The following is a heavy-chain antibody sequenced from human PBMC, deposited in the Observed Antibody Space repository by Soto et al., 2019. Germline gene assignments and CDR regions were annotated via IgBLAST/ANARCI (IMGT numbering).Heavy chain of an antibody. Sequence: EVQLVESGGGLTEPGGSLRLSCAASGFTFSNIWMSWVRQAPGKGLEWVARIHRRTDGGTTEYAAPVKGRFTISRDDSKNTLYLQMSSLKTEDTGVYYCATDGYDYYFDYWGQGTLVSVSS. CDR3: ATDGYDYYFDY. J-gene: IGHJ4*02. CDR2: IHRRTDGGTT. D-gene: IGHD2-2*01. CDR1: GFTFSNIW. V-gene: IGHV3-15*01.